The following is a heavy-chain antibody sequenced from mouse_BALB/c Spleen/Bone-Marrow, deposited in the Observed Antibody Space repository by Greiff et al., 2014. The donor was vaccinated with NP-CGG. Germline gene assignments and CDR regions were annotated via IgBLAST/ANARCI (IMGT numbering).Heavy chain of an antibody. CDR3: AIYYDYDYAMDY. D-gene: IGHD2-4*01. Sequence: QVQLKESGAGLVAPSQSLSITCTVSGFSLTSYGVHWVRQPPGKGLEWLGVIWAGGSTNYNSALMSRLSISKDNSKSQVFLKMNSLQTDDTAMYYCAIYYDYDYAMDYWGQGTSVTVSS. CDR1: GFSLTSYG. V-gene: IGHV2-9*02. J-gene: IGHJ4*01. CDR2: IWAGGST.